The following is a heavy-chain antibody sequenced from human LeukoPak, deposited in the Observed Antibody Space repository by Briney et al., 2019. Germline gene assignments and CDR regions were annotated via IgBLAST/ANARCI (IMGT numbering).Heavy chain of an antibody. J-gene: IGHJ4*02. CDR3: ARGRYFDWLSWDY. Sequence: SETLSLTCTVSGGSISSYYWSWIRQPPGKGLEWIGYIYYGGSTNYNPSLKSRVTISVDTSKNQFSLKLSSVTAADTAVYYCARGRYFDWLSWDYWGQGTLVTVSS. D-gene: IGHD3-9*01. V-gene: IGHV4-59*01. CDR2: IYYGGST. CDR1: GGSISSYY.